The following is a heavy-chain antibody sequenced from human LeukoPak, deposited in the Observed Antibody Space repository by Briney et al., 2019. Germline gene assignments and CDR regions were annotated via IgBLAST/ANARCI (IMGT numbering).Heavy chain of an antibody. D-gene: IGHD2-21*02. J-gene: IGHJ6*02. CDR2: INPSGGST. CDR1: GYTFTSYY. V-gene: IGHV1-46*01. Sequence: ASVKVSCKASGYTFTSYYMHWVRQAPGQGLEWMGIINPSGGSTSYAQKFQGRVTMARDTSTSTLYMELSSLRSEDTAVYYCATSPYCGGDCYWGPYGMDVWGQGTTVTVSS. CDR3: ATSPYCGGDCYWGPYGMDV.